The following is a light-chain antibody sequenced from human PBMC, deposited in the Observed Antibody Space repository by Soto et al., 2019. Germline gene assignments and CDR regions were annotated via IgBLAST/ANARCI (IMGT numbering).Light chain of an antibody. CDR1: QSISSSY. CDR2: GAS. Sequence: EIVLTQSPVTLSLSPGERATLSCRASQSISSSYLAWYQQKPGQAPRLLIFGASNRATGIPDRFSGSGSGTDFTLTISSLDPEDFAVYYCQQYGDSPWTFGQGTKVDIK. J-gene: IGKJ1*01. V-gene: IGKV3-20*01. CDR3: QQYGDSPWT.